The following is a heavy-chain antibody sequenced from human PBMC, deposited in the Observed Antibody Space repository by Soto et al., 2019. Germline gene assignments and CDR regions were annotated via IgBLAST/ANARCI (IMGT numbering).Heavy chain of an antibody. CDR3: ARSPKYSSGWEFDY. D-gene: IGHD6-19*01. CDR1: GYTFTGYY. CDR2: INPNSGGT. Sequence: ASVKVSCKASGYTFTGYYMHWVRQAPGQGLEWMGWINPNSGGTNYAQKFQGWVTMTRDTSISTAYMELSRLRSDDTAVYYCARSPKYSSGWEFDYWGQGTLVTVSS. V-gene: IGHV1-2*04. J-gene: IGHJ4*02.